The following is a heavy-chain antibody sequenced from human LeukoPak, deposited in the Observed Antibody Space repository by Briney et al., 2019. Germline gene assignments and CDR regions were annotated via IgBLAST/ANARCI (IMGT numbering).Heavy chain of an antibody. D-gene: IGHD3-22*01. V-gene: IGHV4-38-2*02. CDR2: IYHSGST. CDR3: ARDSLPYYDSSGYNGFDP. Sequence: SETLSLTCTVSGYSISSGYYWGWIRQPPGKGLEWIGSIYHSGSTYYNPSLKSRVTISVDTSKNQFSLKLSSVTAADTAVYYCARDSLPYYDSSGYNGFDPWGQGTRVTVSS. J-gene: IGHJ5*02. CDR1: GYSISSGYY.